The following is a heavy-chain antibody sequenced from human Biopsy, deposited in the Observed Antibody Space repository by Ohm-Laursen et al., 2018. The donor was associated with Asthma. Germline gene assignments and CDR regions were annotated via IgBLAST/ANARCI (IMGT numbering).Heavy chain of an antibody. CDR2: ISSGSDCI. D-gene: IGHD5-18*01. V-gene: IGHV3-21*01. CDR1: GFNFNYYS. CDR3: ARFKRGYSYGYAGVFDY. J-gene: IGHJ4*02. Sequence: SLRLSCAASGFNFNYYSMIWVRQAPGTGLEWVAAISSGSDCIFYADSVKGRFTISRDNAKNSLYLQMNSLRDEDTAVYYCARFKRGYSYGYAGVFDYWGQGTLVTVSS.